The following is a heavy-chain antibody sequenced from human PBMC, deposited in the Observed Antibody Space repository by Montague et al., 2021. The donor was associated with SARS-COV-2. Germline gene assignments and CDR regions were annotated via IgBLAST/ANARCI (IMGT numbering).Heavy chain of an antibody. CDR3: ARHSVSEDGTFFRSYFDP. CDR2: IFYNGYT. J-gene: IGHJ5*02. Sequence: SETLSLTCTVSGGTVRDYYWNWIRQTPGKGLEWIGNIFYNGYTEYNPSXXSRVTLSVDTPGNQFFLSLRSVTASDTATYFCARHSVSEDGTFFRSYFDPWGQGAQVIVSS. V-gene: IGHV4-59*08. D-gene: IGHD1-1*01. CDR1: GGTVRDYY.